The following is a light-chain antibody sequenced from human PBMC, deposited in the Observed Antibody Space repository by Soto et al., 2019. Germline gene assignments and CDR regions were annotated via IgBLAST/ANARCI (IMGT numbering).Light chain of an antibody. CDR3: HQYNSYSPYT. V-gene: IGKV1-5*01. Sequence: DIQMTQSPSTLSASVGDRVTITCRASQSISSWLAWYQQKPGKAPKLMIYDASSLESGVPSRFSGSGSGTDFTLTISILQPDDFATYYCHQYNSYSPYTFGQGTKLEIK. CDR1: QSISSW. CDR2: DAS. J-gene: IGKJ2*01.